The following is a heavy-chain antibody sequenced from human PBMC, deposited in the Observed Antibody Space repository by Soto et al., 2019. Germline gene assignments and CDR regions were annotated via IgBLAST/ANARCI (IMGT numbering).Heavy chain of an antibody. CDR2: ISAYNGNT. D-gene: IGHD3-3*01. CDR1: GYTFTSYG. V-gene: IGHV1-18*01. CDR3: ARASGGITIFGVVADHYYYYYMDV. Sequence: ASVKVSCKASGYTFTSYGISWARQAPGQGLEWMGWISAYNGNTNYAQKLQGRVTMTTDTSTSTAYMELRSLRSDDTAVYYCARASGGITIFGVVADHYYYYYMDVWGKGTTVTVSS. J-gene: IGHJ6*03.